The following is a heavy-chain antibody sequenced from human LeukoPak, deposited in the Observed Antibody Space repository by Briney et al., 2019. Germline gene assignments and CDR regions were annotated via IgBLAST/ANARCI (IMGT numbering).Heavy chain of an antibody. CDR2: IYYSGST. Sequence: PSETLSLTCTVSGGSISSGGYYWSWIRQHPGKGLEWIGYIYYSGSTYYNPSLKSRVTISVDTSKYQFSPKLSSVTAADTAVYYCAASITIFGGYGMDVWGQGTTVTVSS. J-gene: IGHJ6*02. CDR3: AASITIFGGYGMDV. CDR1: GGSISSGGYY. V-gene: IGHV4-31*03. D-gene: IGHD3-3*01.